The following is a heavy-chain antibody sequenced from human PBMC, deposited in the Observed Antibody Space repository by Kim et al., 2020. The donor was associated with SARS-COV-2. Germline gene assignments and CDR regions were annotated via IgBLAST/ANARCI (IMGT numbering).Heavy chain of an antibody. CDR2: IYYSGST. CDR1: GGSISSSSYY. D-gene: IGHD3-3*01. Sequence: SETLSLTCTVSGGSISSSSYYWGWIRQPPGKGLEWIGSIYYSGSTYYNPSLKSRVTISVDTSKNQFSLKLSSVTAADTAVYYCARHSRSYDFWSGYLAPSDYWGQGTLVTVSS. J-gene: IGHJ4*02. V-gene: IGHV4-39*01. CDR3: ARHSRSYDFWSGYLAPSDY.